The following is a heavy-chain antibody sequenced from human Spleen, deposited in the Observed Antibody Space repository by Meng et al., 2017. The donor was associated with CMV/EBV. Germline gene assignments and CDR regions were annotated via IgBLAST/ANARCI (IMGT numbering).Heavy chain of an antibody. J-gene: IGHJ6*02. V-gene: IGHV3-23*01. D-gene: IGHD1-26*01. Sequence: GESLKISCAASGFTFSSYAMSWVRQAPGRGLEWVSAISGSGGSTYYADSVKGRFTISRDNSKNTLYLQMNTLRAEDTAVYYCAKDTSYHFDYYYYGMDVWGQGTTVTVSS. CDR1: GFTFSSYA. CDR2: ISGSGGST. CDR3: AKDTSYHFDYYYYGMDV.